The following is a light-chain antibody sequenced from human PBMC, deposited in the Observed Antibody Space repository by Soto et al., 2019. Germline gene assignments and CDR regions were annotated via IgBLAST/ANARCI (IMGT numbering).Light chain of an antibody. CDR3: QQYYSTPYT. J-gene: IGKJ2*01. V-gene: IGKV4-1*01. Sequence: DIVMTQSPDALAVSLGERATINCKSSQSVLYSSNNANYLAWYQQKPGQPPKLLIHWASARETGVPDRFSGSGSGTDFTLTISSLQTEDVAVYYCQQYYSTPYTFGQGTKLDLK. CDR2: WAS. CDR1: QSVLYSSNNANY.